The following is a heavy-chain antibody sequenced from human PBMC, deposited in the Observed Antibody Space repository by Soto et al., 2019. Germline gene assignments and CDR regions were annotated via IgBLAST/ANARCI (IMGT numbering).Heavy chain of an antibody. Sequence: QITLKESGPALVKPTQTLTLTCTFSGFSLSTSGVGVGWIRQPPGEALEWLALIYWDDYKHFSPSLESRLTITKETSKKQGVLTMTKMDPVDKATYSCGHKGGGDRILDYWGQGTLVTVSS. D-gene: IGHD3-16*01. CDR3: GHKGGGDRILDY. J-gene: IGHJ4*02. CDR2: IYWDDYK. V-gene: IGHV2-5*02. CDR1: GFSLSTSGVG.